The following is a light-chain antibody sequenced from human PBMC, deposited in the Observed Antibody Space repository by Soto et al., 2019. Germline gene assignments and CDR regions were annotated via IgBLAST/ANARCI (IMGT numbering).Light chain of an antibody. Sequence: ETVLTQSPATLSVSPGERATVSYRASQSVSSKLAWYQQRPGQAPRLLIYDASTRATGIPARFNGGGSGTEFTLTISSLQSEDFAVYFCQQYNNWPPVTFGQGTKVEIK. CDR3: QQYNNWPPVT. CDR1: QSVSSK. V-gene: IGKV3-15*01. J-gene: IGKJ1*01. CDR2: DAS.